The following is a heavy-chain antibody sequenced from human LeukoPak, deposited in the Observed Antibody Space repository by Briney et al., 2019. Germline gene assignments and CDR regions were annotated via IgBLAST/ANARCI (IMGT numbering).Heavy chain of an antibody. J-gene: IGHJ4*02. D-gene: IGHD5-18*01. CDR2: TSHDGSNT. CDR3: AKDVGIQLWLRGGYYFDY. Sequence: GGSLRLSCAASGFTFGSYGMHWIRQAPGKGLEWVAVTSHDGSNTYYVDSVKGRFIISRDNSKNTLYLQMNSLRAEDTAVYYCAKDVGIQLWLRGGYYFDYWGQGTLVTVSS. CDR1: GFTFGSYG. V-gene: IGHV3-30*18.